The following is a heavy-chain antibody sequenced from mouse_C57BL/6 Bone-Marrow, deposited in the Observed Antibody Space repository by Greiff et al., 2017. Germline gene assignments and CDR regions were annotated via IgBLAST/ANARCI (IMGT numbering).Heavy chain of an antibody. D-gene: IGHD2-4*01. CDR3: ARDEGLRPWFAY. V-gene: IGHV5-4*01. CDR1: GFPFSSYA. J-gene: IGHJ3*01. CDR2: ISDGGSYT. Sequence: DVHLVESGGGLVKPGGSLKLSCAASGFPFSSYAMSWVRQTPEKRLEWVATISDGGSYTYYPDNVKGRFTISRDNAKTNLYLQMSHLKSEDTAMYYCARDEGLRPWFAYWGQGTLVTVSA.